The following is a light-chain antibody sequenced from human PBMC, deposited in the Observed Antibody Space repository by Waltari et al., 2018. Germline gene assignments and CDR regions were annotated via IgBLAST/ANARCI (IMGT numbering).Light chain of an antibody. J-gene: IGKJ4*01. Sequence: DIQMTQSPSTLSASVRDSVPSTCRATQSVNSWLAWYQQKPGKAPTRRIYKASSLESGVPSRFSGSGSGTEFTLTISSLQPDDFSTYYCQQYKNWPLTFGGGTKVEIK. V-gene: IGKV1-5*03. CDR3: QQYKNWPLT. CDR1: QSVNSW. CDR2: KAS.